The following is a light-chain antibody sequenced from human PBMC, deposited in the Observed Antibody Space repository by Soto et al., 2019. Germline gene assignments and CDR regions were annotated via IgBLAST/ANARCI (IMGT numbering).Light chain of an antibody. Sequence: EIVMTQSPATLSVSPGERATLSCRASRTVSSNLAWYQHKPGQAPRLLIYGASTRATGIPARFSGSGSGTEFTLTISSLQSEDFAVYDCHQFYSWPPGTFGQGTKLEIK. CDR3: HQFYSWPPGT. J-gene: IGKJ2*01. CDR2: GAS. V-gene: IGKV3-15*01. CDR1: RTVSSN.